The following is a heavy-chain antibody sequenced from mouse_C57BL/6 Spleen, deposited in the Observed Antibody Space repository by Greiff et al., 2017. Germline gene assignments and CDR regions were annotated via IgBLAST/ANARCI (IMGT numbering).Heavy chain of an antibody. CDR1: GYTFTDYY. CDR2: INPNNGGT. CDR3: ARGDLGYYGSYWYFDV. D-gene: IGHD1-1*01. Sequence: VQLQQSGPELVKPGASVKISCKASGYTFTDYYMNWVKQSHGKSLEWIGDINPNNGGTSYNQKFKGKATLTVDKSSSTAYMELRSLTSEDSAVYYCARGDLGYYGSYWYFDVWGTGTTVTVSS. J-gene: IGHJ1*03. V-gene: IGHV1-26*01.